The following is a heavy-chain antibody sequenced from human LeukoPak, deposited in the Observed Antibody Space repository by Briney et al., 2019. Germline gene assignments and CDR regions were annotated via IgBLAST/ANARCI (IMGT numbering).Heavy chain of an antibody. D-gene: IGHD3-22*01. CDR2: INHSGST. Sequence: SETLSLTCAVYGRSFSGYYWSWIRQPPGKGLEWIGEINHSGSTNYNPSLKSRVTISVDTSKNQFSLKLSSVTAADTAVYYCARVVVMDWFDPWGQGTLVTVSS. CDR1: GRSFSGYY. CDR3: ARVVVMDWFDP. V-gene: IGHV4-34*01. J-gene: IGHJ5*02.